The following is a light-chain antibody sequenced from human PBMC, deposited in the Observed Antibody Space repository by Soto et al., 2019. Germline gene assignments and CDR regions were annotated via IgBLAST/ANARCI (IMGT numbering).Light chain of an antibody. V-gene: IGKV1-6*01. CDR3: LQDYNYPRT. CDR1: QGIRND. J-gene: IGKJ1*01. Sequence: AIQMTQSPSSLSASVGDRVTITCRASQGIRNDLGWYQQKPGKAPKLLIYAASSLQSGVQSRFSGSGSGTDFTRTISSLQPEDFATYYCLQDYNYPRTFGQGTKVEIK. CDR2: AAS.